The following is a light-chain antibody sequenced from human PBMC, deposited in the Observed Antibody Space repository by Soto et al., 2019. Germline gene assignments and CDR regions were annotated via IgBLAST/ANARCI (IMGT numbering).Light chain of an antibody. CDR3: SSYTSSSLCV. Sequence: QSVLTQPASVSGSPGQSITISCTGTSSDVGGYNYVSWYQQHPGKAPKLMIYDVSNRPSGVSNRFSGSKSGNTASLTISGLQAEDEADYYCSSYTSSSLCVFGPVTKLTVL. CDR1: SSDVGGYNY. J-gene: IGLJ1*01. V-gene: IGLV2-14*01. CDR2: DVS.